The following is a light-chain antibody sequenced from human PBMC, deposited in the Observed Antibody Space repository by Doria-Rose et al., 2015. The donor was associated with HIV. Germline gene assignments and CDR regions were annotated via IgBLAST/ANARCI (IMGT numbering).Light chain of an antibody. Sequence: QAVVTQEPSSSVSLGGTVTLTCGLTSGPVTGAYYPSWHQPTPGQAPRTLIYNTYSLSSGVSDRFSGSILGNKAALTISGAQADDESDYYCVLYMGSGIWMFGGGTELTVL. CDR1: SGPVTGAYY. J-gene: IGLJ3*02. CDR3: VLYMGSGIWM. CDR2: NTY. V-gene: IGLV8-61*01.